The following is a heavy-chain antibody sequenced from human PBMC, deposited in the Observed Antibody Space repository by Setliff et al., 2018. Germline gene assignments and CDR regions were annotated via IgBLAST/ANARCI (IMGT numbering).Heavy chain of an antibody. V-gene: IGHV3-23*01. D-gene: IGHD1-26*01. CDR1: GFAFTSYD. J-gene: IGHJ4*02. Sequence: GGSLRLSCVTSGFAFTSYDMTWVRQAPGKGLEWVASINNGGVSADYTDSVKGRFTISRDNSKNTLYLQLDSLRSEDTAIYYCAKDKSRVLLLHAGWGLFDYWGQGTLVTVSS. CDR2: INNGGVSA. CDR3: AKDKSRVLLLHAGWGLFDY.